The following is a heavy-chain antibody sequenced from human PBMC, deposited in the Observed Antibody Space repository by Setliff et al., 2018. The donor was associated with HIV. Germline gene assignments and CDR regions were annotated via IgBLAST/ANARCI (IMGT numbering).Heavy chain of an antibody. V-gene: IGHV4-39*02. D-gene: IGHD3-22*01. J-gene: IGHJ4*02. Sequence: SETLSLTCTVSGGSISSNSYYWGWIRQPPGKGLEWIGSIFYSGSSHHNPSLQSRITISVDTSKNQFSLKLSSVTAADTAVYWCVREDSRYHYFDRWGQGTPVTVPQ. CDR3: VREDSRYHYFDR. CDR2: IFYSGSS. CDR1: GGSISSNSYY.